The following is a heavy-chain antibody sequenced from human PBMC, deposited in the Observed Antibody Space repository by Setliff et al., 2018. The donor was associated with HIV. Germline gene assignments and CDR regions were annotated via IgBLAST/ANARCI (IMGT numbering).Heavy chain of an antibody. CDR1: GYTFITYG. CDR3: ARGCGPSFYDTEPRH. CDR2: ISGSGGET. V-gene: IGHV1-18*01. J-gene: IGHJ1*01. D-gene: IGHD2-21*01. Sequence: GASVKVSCKTSGYTFITYGVTWVRQVPGQGLEWMGWISGSGGETHYAQKFQGRVTLTTETPMTTAYMELRSLTSDDKAIYFCARGCGPSFYDTEPRHWGQGTLVTV.